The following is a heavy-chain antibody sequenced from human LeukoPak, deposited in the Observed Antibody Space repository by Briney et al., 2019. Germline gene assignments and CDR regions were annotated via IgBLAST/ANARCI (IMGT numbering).Heavy chain of an antibody. CDR3: AREGRMSMGIEY. D-gene: IGHD4/OR15-4a*01. J-gene: IGHJ4*02. Sequence: SETLSLTCVVYRGSLSGYFWSWIRQPPGKGLEWIGEINHRGTTNFNPSLKSRVTISVDTSKNQFSLKLSSVTAADTAVYFCAREGRMSMGIEYWGQGTPVTVSS. CDR2: INHRGTT. CDR1: RGSLSGYF. V-gene: IGHV4-34*01.